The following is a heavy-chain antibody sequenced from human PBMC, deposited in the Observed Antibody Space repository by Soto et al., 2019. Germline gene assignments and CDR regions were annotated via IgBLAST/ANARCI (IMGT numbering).Heavy chain of an antibody. CDR3: AKGEIYDSSGYPDY. V-gene: IGHV4-31*03. CDR2: IYYSGST. D-gene: IGHD3-22*01. CDR1: GGSISSGGYY. J-gene: IGHJ4*02. Sequence: PSETLSLTCTVSGGSISSGGYYWSWIRQHPGKGLEWIGYIYYSGSTYYNPSLKSRVTISVDTSKNQFSLKLSSVTAADTAVYYCAKGEIYDSSGYPDYWGQGALVTVSS.